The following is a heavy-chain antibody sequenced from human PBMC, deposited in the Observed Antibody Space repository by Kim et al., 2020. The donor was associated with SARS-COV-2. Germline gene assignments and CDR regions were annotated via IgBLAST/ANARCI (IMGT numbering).Heavy chain of an antibody. CDR3: SFFPPSPLSPFPFVYF. CDR2: ISSSGSTI. CDR1: GFTFSDYY. V-gene: IGHV3-11*01. J-gene: IGHJ4*01. Sequence: GGSLRLSCAASGFTFSDYYMSWIRQAPGKGLEWVSYISSSGSTISYASSVYVRFTISIPNATHSLYLHINILISAAPPLYSFSFFPPSPLSPFPFVYF. D-gene: IGHD3-3*01.